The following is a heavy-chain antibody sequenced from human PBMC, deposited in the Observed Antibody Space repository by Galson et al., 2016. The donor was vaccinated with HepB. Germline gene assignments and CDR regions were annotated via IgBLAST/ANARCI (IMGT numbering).Heavy chain of an antibody. J-gene: IGHJ4*02. V-gene: IGHV3-48*03. Sequence: SLRLSCAASGFTFSSYEMNWVRQAPGKGLEWVSYISSSGSTIYYADSVKGRFTISRDNAKNSLYLQMNSLRAEDTAVYYCAKEGGYNWGSIDYWGPGTLVSVSP. D-gene: IGHD5-24*01. CDR3: AKEGGYNWGSIDY. CDR2: ISSSGSTI. CDR1: GFTFSSYE.